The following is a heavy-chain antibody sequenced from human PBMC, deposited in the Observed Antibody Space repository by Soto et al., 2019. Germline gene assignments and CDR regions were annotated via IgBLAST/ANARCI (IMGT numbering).Heavy chain of an antibody. CDR1: GGSISSSSYY. V-gene: IGHV4-31*03. CDR3: ARDHNGMDV. Sequence: SETLSLTCTVSGGSISSSSYYWGWIRQHPGKGLEWIGYIYYSGSTYYNPSLKSRVTISVDTSKNQFSLKLSSVTAADTAVYYCARDHNGMDVWGQGTTVTVSS. CDR2: IYYSGST. J-gene: IGHJ6*02.